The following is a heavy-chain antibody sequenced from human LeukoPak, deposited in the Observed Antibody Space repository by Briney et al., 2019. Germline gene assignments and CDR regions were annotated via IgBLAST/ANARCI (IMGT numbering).Heavy chain of an antibody. CDR2: IYPGDSDT. J-gene: IGHJ2*01. CDR1: GYTFTSYW. V-gene: IGHV5-51*01. CDR3: ARHYDSSGYYPGLGYFDL. D-gene: IGHD3-22*01. Sequence: GESLKISCKASGYTFTSYWIAWVRQMPGQGLEWMGIIYPGDSDTRYSPSFQGQVTISADKSISTAYLQWSRLKASETAMYYCARHYDSSGYYPGLGYFDLWGRGTLVTVSS.